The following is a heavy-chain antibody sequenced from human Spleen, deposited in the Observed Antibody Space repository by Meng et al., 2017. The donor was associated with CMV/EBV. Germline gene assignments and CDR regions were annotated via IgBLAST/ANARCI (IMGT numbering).Heavy chain of an antibody. D-gene: IGHD2-21*02. CDR2: IAHDGSNK. V-gene: IGHV3-30*04. CDR3: TRETAWVY. J-gene: IGHJ4*02. CDR1: GFTFGHYA. Sequence: GESLKISCAASGFTFGHYAMHWVRQAPGKGPEWLAIIAHDGSNKYYADSVKGRFTISRDNSKNTLYLQMNSLRHEDTAVYYCTRETAWVYWGQGTLVTVSS.